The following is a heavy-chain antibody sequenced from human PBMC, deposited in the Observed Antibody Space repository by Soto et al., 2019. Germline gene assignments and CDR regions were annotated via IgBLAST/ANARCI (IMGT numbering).Heavy chain of an antibody. V-gene: IGHV4-34*01. CDR3: QGGDF. J-gene: IGHJ4*02. CDR2: INDSGST. Sequence: QLQLQQWGAGLLKPSETLSLTCAVSGGSFRGYFWSWIRQSPDKGLEWIGEINDSGSTYYNPSFESRLTISVDTSKSQISLRLTSVTAADSAVYYCQGGDFWGQGTRVTVSS. CDR1: GGSFRGYF. D-gene: IGHD3-16*01.